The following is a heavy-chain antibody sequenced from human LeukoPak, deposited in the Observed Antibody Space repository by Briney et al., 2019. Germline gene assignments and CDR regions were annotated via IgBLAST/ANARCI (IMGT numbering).Heavy chain of an antibody. CDR3: ARAYYCGGGSCKLEY. Sequence: GGSLEISWQGSGCSFNSYWIAWGRQVAGKGVEWMGIIYPGESDTRYSPSFHRQITISADNSINTAYLRWSSLKASDTAMYYCARAYYCGGGSCKLEYWGQGTLVTVSS. CDR2: IYPGESDT. J-gene: IGHJ4*02. D-gene: IGHD2-15*01. CDR1: GCSFNSYW. V-gene: IGHV5-51*01.